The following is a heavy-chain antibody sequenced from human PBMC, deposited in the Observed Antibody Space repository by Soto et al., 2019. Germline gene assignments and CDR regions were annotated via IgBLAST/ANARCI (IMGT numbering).Heavy chain of an antibody. J-gene: IGHJ5*02. Sequence: EVQLLESGGGLVQPGGSLRLSCAASGFTFSSYAMSWVRQAPGKGLEWVSAISGSGGSTYYADSGKGRFTISRDNSKNTLYLQMQSQGAEDTAVYYWESDREWCDPWGQGTLVTFSS. CDR2: ISGSGGST. V-gene: IGHV3-23*01. CDR1: GFTFSSYA. CDR3: ESDREWCDP. D-gene: IGHD3-22*01.